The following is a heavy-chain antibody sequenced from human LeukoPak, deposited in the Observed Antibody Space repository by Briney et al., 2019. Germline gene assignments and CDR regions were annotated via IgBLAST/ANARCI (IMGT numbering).Heavy chain of an antibody. D-gene: IGHD4-17*01. J-gene: IGHJ4*02. CDR2: INAGDGNT. CDR1: GYTFTSYA. V-gene: IGHV1-3*01. CDR3: AREGRYGDYSSY. Sequence: ASVKVSCKASGYTFTSYAIHWVRQAPGQRLEWMGWINAGDGNTKYSQKFQGRVTITRDTSASTAYMELSSLRSEDTAVHYYAREGRYGDYSSYWGQGTLVTVSS.